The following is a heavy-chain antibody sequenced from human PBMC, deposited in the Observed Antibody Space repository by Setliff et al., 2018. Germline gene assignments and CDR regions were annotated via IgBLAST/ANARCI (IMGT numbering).Heavy chain of an antibody. CDR1: GFSFSNYW. CDR2: IKKDGSEK. J-gene: IGHJ1*01. CDR3: ARDWDDGSSFAEYFQH. D-gene: IGHD6-6*01. V-gene: IGHV3-7*01. Sequence: GGSLRLSCAASGFSFSNYWMSWVRQAPGKGLEWVANIKKDGSEKYHVDSAKGRFTISRDNAKNSLYLQMNSLRAEDTAVYYCARDWDDGSSFAEYFQHWGQGTLVTVSS.